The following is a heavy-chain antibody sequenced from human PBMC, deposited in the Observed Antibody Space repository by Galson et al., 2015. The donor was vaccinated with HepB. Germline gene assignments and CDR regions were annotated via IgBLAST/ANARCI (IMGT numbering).Heavy chain of an antibody. J-gene: IGHJ4*02. CDR2: ISSSSSTI. CDR1: GFTFSSYS. V-gene: IGHV3-48*01. D-gene: IGHD1-26*01. CDR3: ARDQVVGANDY. Sequence: SLRLSCAASGFTFSSYSMNWVRQAPGKGLEWVSYISSSSSTIYYADSVKGRFTISRDNAKNSLYLQMNSLRAEDTAVYYCARDQVVGANDYWGQGTLVTVSS.